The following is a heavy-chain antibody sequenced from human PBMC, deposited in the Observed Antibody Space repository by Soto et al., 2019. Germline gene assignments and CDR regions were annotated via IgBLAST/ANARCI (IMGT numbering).Heavy chain of an antibody. V-gene: IGHV5-51*01. Sequence: PGESLKISCKGSGYSFTSYWIGWVRQMPGKGLEWMGIIYPGDSDTRYSPSFQGQVTISADKSISTAYLQWSSLKASDTAMYYCARQDGIAARRGADYYYYMDVWGKGTTVTVSS. D-gene: IGHD6-6*01. CDR1: GYSFTSYW. CDR2: IYPGDSDT. J-gene: IGHJ6*03. CDR3: ARQDGIAARRGADYYYYMDV.